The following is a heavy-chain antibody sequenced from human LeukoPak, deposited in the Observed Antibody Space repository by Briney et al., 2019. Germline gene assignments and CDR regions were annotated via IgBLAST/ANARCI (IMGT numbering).Heavy chain of an antibody. D-gene: IGHD4-17*01. Sequence: SQTLSLTCAVSGGSISSGGYSWSWIRQPPGKGLEWIGYVYHSGSTYYNPSLKSRVTISVDTSKNQFSLKLSSVTAADTAVYYCARERGVSTTVIDYWGQGTLVTVSS. CDR2: VYHSGST. V-gene: IGHV4-30-2*01. J-gene: IGHJ4*02. CDR1: GGSISSGGYS. CDR3: ARERGVSTTVIDY.